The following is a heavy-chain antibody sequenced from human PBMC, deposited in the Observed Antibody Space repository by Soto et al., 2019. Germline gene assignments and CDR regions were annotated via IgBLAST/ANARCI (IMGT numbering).Heavy chain of an antibody. V-gene: IGHV1-18*01. CDR2: ISAYNGNT. Sequence: QVQLVQSGAEVKKPGASVKVSCKASGYTFTSYGISWVRQAPGQGLEWMGWISAYNGNTNYAQKLQGRVTMTTDTSTSTAYMELRSLRSDDTAVYYCASSIVLVPAAMDGYYGMDVWGQGTTVTVSS. CDR1: GYTFTSYG. D-gene: IGHD2-2*01. CDR3: ASSIVLVPAAMDGYYGMDV. J-gene: IGHJ6*02.